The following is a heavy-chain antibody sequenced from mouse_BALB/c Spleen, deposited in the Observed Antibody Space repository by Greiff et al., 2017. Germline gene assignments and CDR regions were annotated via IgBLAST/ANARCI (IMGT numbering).Heavy chain of an antibody. D-gene: IGHD2-4*01. J-gene: IGHJ4*01. V-gene: IGHV1-67*01. Sequence: QVQLQQSGPELVRPGVSVKISCKGSSYTFTDYAMHWVKQSHAKSLEWIGVISTYYGNTNYNQKFKGKATMTVDKSSSTAYMELARLTSEDSAVYYCARVITTGYYAMDYWGQGTSVTVSA. CDR3: ARVITTGYYAMDY. CDR2: ISTYYGNT. CDR1: SYTFTDYA.